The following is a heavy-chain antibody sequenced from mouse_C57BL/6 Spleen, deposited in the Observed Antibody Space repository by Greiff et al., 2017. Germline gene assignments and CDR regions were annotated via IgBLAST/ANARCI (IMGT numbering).Heavy chain of an antibody. V-gene: IGHV8-5*01. CDR3: AQIARAYYSPYWDFDV. D-gene: IGHD2-12*01. J-gene: IGHJ1*03. CDR1: GFSLSTSNMG. CDR2: IWWNDDK. Sequence: VKLMESGPGILQPSQTLSLTCSFSGFSLSTSNMGIGWIRQPSGKGLEWLAHIWWNDDKYYTPSLKSRLTISKDTSNNQVFLKITIVNTADTATYYCAQIARAYYSPYWDFDVWGTGTTVTVSS.